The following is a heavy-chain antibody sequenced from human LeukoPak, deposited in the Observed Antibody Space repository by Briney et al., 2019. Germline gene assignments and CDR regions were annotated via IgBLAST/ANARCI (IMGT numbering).Heavy chain of an antibody. CDR3: ARGRFCSADICSGGDAFDI. CDR2: IYSRGST. Sequence: SETLSLTCTVSGGSISSYYWSWIRQPAGRGLEWIGRIYSRGSTNYSPSLKSRVTMSLDTSKNQFSLKLSSLTAADTALYYCARGRFCSADICSGGDAFDIWGQGTMVSVSS. CDR1: GGSISSYY. D-gene: IGHD3-3*01. V-gene: IGHV4-4*07. J-gene: IGHJ3*02.